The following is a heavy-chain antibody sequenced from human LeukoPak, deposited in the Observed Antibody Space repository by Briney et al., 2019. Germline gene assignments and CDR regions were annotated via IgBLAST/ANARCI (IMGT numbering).Heavy chain of an antibody. CDR2: VYYSGST. J-gene: IGHJ4*02. CDR3: ARAVGYCSGGSCSLDY. CDR1: GDSISSSTYY. Sequence: PSETLSLTCTVSGDSISSSTYYWGWIRQPPGKGLEWIGVVYYSGSTYYNPSLKSRVTISVDTSKNQFSLKLSSVTAADTAVYYCARAVGYCSGGSCSLDYWGQGTLVTVSS. D-gene: IGHD2-15*01. V-gene: IGHV4-39*01.